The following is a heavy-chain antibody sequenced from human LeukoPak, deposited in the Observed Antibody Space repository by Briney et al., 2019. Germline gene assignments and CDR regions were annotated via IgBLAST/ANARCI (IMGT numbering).Heavy chain of an antibody. J-gene: IGHJ6*02. CDR1: AYTFTGYY. Sequence: ASVKVSCKASAYTFTGYYMHWVRQAPGQGLEWMGWINPNSGGTNYAQKFQGRVTMTRDTSISTAYMELSRLRSDDTAVYYCARDIGGDQLLFPDYYYYGMDVWGQGTTVTVSS. CDR3: ARDIGGDQLLFPDYYYYGMDV. D-gene: IGHD2-2*01. V-gene: IGHV1-2*02. CDR2: INPNSGGT.